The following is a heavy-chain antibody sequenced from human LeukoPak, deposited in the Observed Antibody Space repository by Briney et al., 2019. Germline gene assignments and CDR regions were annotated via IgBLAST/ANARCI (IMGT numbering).Heavy chain of an antibody. J-gene: IGHJ4*02. CDR1: GFTFSSYV. CDR3: ATDLVVAGGIRYFEY. CDR2: ISSDESHK. D-gene: IGHD6-13*01. Sequence: PGRSLRLSCVDSGFTFSSYVMHWVRQAPGMGLEWVAVISSDESHKYHAGSVKGRFTISRDNSKNTLYLQMNSLRAEDTAVYYCATDLVVAGGIRYFEYWGQGTLVTVSS. V-gene: IGHV3-30*04.